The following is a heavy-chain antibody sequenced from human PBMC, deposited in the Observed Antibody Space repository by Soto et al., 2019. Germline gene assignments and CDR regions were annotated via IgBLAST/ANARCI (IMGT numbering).Heavy chain of an antibody. V-gene: IGHV4-31*03. Sequence: QVQLQESGPGLVKPSQTLSLTCTVSGGSISSGGYYWSWIRQHPGKGLEWIGCIYYSGSTYYNPSLKSRVTISVDTSKNQFSLKLSSVTAADTAVYYCARDVVVAATPARYYFDYWGQGTLVTVSS. J-gene: IGHJ4*02. CDR1: GGSISSGGYY. D-gene: IGHD2-15*01. CDR3: ARDVVVAATPARYYFDY. CDR2: IYYSGST.